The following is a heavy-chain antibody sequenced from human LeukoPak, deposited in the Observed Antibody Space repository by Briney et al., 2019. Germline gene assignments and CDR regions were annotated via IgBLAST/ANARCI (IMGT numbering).Heavy chain of an antibody. Sequence: SETLSLTCAVYGGSFSGYYWSWIRQPPGKGLEWIGEINHSGSTNYNPSLKSRVTISVDTSKNQFSLKLSSVTAADTAVYYCARQAKDAFDIWGQGTMVTVSS. CDR2: INHSGST. CDR3: ARQAKDAFDI. V-gene: IGHV4-34*01. J-gene: IGHJ3*02. CDR1: GGSFSGYY.